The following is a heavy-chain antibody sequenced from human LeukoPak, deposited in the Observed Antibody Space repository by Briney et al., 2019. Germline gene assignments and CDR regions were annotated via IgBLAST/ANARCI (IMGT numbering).Heavy chain of an antibody. D-gene: IGHD3-22*01. CDR3: ARVASTYYYDSPHFDY. CDR2: IRYDGSNK. V-gene: IGHV3-30*02. CDR1: GFSFSSYG. J-gene: IGHJ4*02. Sequence: HPGGSLRLSCAASGFSFSSYGMHWVRQAPGKGLEWVAFIRYDGSNKYYADSVKGRFTISRDNAKNSLYLQMNSLRAEDTAVYYCARVASTYYYDSPHFDYWGQGTLVTVSS.